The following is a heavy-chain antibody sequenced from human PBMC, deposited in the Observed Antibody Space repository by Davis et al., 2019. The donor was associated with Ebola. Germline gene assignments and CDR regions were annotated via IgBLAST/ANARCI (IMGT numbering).Heavy chain of an antibody. Sequence: MPSETLSLTCTVSGGSISSYYWSWIRQPPGKGLEWIGYIYYSGSTNYNPSLKSRVTISVDTSKTQFSLKLSSVTAADTAVYYWARDGVVYYYGSGSYLGGMDVWGQGTTVTVSS. CDR1: GGSISSYY. CDR2: IYYSGST. CDR3: ARDGVVYYYGSGSYLGGMDV. D-gene: IGHD3-10*01. V-gene: IGHV4-59*12. J-gene: IGHJ6*02.